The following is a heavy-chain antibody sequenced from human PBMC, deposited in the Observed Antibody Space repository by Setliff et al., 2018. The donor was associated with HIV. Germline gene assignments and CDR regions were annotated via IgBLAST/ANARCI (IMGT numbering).Heavy chain of an antibody. CDR2: ITPSGAT. J-gene: IGHJ5*02. CDR3: SNWNTTIDEDA. V-gene: IGHV4-34*01. Sequence: SETLSLTCAVYGGSVSGHYWGWFRQPPGKGLEWIGEITPSGATNYLPSLKSRVTMSLDTSKNQFSLKMTSVTAADTALYYCSNWNTTIDEDAWGQGTL. D-gene: IGHD5-18*01. CDR1: GGSVSGHY.